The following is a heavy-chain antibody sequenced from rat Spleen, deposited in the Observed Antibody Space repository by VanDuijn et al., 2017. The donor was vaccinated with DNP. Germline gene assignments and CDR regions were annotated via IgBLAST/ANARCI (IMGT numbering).Heavy chain of an antibody. J-gene: IGHJ2*01. D-gene: IGHD1-2*01. CDR3: ARYSLIKRMWDY. V-gene: IGHV4-2*01. CDR1: GFNFNDHW. Sequence: EVQLVESGGDLVQPGRSLKLSCAASGFNFNDHWMGWVRQAPGKGLEWIGEINKESSTINYTPSLKDKFTISRDNAKSTLYLQMDSLRSEDTATYYCARYSLIKRMWDYWGQGVTVTVSS. CDR2: INKESSTI.